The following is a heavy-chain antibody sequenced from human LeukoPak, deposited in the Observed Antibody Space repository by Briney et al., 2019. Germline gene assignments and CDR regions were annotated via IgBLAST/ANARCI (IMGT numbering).Heavy chain of an antibody. V-gene: IGHV1-2*02. CDR3: AREWDCSDGICFPRGFDF. CDR2: ISPNNGGT. J-gene: IGHJ4*02. CDR1: GYTFTGNY. D-gene: IGHD2-15*01. Sequence: ASVKVSCKASGYTFTGNYVHWVRQAPGQGLGWMGRISPNNGGTSYAQNFRDRVTMTTDTSINTAYMELSWLTSDDTAVYYCAREWDCSDGICFPRGFDFWGQGTLVTVSS.